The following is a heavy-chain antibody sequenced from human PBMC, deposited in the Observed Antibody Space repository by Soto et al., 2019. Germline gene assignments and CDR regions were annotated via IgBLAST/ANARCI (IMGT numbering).Heavy chain of an antibody. V-gene: IGHV3-30*18. D-gene: IGHD4-17*01. CDR3: AKDRRDGEYNSVYDF. CDR2: MSFDGTYK. J-gene: IGHJ4*02. CDR1: GFRFSDYG. Sequence: QVQLAESGGGVVQPGRSLRLSCIGSGFRFSDYGMHWVRQAPGKGLEWVAMMSFDGTYKYSADSVKGRFIISRDKSKNTLFLQMNSLRAGDTAVYYCAKDRRDGEYNSVYDFWGQGTLVTVSS.